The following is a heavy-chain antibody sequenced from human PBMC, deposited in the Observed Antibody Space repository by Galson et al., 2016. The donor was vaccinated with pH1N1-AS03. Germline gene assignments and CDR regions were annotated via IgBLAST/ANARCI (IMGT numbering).Heavy chain of an antibody. D-gene: IGHD3-10*01. V-gene: IGHV3-74*01. J-gene: IGHJ4*02. CDR3: ATGRGYYYEY. Sequence: SLRLSCAASGFTFSNLWMHWVRQGPGKGLVWVACVNGDGSSTTYADSVKGRFTISRDNAKNTVYLQMISLRAEDTAVYYCATGRGYYYEYWGQGTLVTVSS. CDR1: GFTFSNLW. CDR2: VNGDGSST.